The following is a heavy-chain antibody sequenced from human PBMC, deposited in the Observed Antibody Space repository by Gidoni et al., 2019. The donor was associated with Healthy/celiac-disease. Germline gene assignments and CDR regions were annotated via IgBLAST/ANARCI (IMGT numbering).Heavy chain of an antibody. V-gene: IGHV1-2*02. Sequence: QVQPVQSGAEVKKPGASVKVACKPSGSSFTGYYMHWVRQAPGQGLEWMGWINPNSGGTNYAQKFQGRVTMTRDTSISTAYMELSRLRSDDTAVYYCARVAPYGDYDFDYWGQGTLVTVSS. CDR2: INPNSGGT. J-gene: IGHJ4*02. CDR3: ARVAPYGDYDFDY. CDR1: GSSFTGYY. D-gene: IGHD4-17*01.